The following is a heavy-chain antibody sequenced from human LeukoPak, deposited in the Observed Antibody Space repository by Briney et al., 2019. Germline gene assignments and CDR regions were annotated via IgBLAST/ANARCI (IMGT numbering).Heavy chain of an antibody. J-gene: IGHJ4*02. V-gene: IGHV3-33*01. D-gene: IGHD2-15*01. CDR3: ARDGEYCSGGSCYDPALDY. CDR2: IWYDGSNK. Sequence: GGSLRLFCAASGFTFSSYGMHWVRQAPGKGLEWVAVIWYDGSNKYYADSVKGRFTISRDNSKNTLYLQMNSLRAEDTAVYYCARDGEYCSGGSCYDPALDYWGQGTLVTVSS. CDR1: GFTFSSYG.